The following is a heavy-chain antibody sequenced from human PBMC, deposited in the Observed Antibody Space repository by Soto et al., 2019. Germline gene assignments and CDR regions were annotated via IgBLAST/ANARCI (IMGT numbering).Heavy chain of an antibody. CDR1: GGSISSYY. D-gene: IGHD3-16*01. J-gene: IGHJ4*02. V-gene: IGHV4-59*08. CDR2: IYYSGST. Sequence: PSETLSLTCTVSGGSISSYYWSWIRQPPGKGLEWIGYIYYSGSTNYNPSLKSRVTISVDTSKNQFSLKLSSVTAADTAVYYCAGQPPFGDYLDYWGQGTLVTVSS. CDR3: AGQPPFGDYLDY.